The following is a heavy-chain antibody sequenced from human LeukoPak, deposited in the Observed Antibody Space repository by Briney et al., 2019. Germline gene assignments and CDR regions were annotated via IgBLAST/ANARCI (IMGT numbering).Heavy chain of an antibody. J-gene: IGHJ3*02. Sequence: GGSLRLSCAASGFTFSSYEMNWVRQAPGKGLEWVSYISSSGSPVYYADSVEGRFTISRDNAKNSVYLQMNSLRAEDTAVYYCARAYCGGDCYGSSDAFDIWGQGTMVTVSS. V-gene: IGHV3-48*03. CDR2: ISSSGSPV. CDR1: GFTFSSYE. D-gene: IGHD2-21*02. CDR3: ARAYCGGDCYGSSDAFDI.